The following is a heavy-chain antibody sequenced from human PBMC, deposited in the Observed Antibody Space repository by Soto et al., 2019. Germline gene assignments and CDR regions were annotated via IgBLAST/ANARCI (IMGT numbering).Heavy chain of an antibody. Sequence: GGSLRLSCSAPGFTFSNYAMSWFRQAPGKGLEWLSTISGSQGGAYYADSVEGRFTISRDNSKNTLYLQMNSLGAADTAVYYCAKSKVVTKFYYHYALDAWGQGTTVTVSS. CDR2: ISGSQGGA. J-gene: IGHJ6*02. CDR3: AKSKVVTKFYYHYALDA. CDR1: GFTFSNYA. V-gene: IGHV3-23*01. D-gene: IGHD2-21*02.